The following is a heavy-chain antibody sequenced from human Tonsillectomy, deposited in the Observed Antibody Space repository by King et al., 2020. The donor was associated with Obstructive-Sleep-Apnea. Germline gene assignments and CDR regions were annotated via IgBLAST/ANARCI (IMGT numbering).Heavy chain of an antibody. V-gene: IGHV3-7*01. J-gene: IGHJ4*02. Sequence: VQLVESGGGLVQPGGSLRLSCTVSGISFSNYWMRWVRQAPGKGREWVANIKKDGSERYYVGAEKGRFTISRDHAKNSLFLQMNSLRGEDTAVYFCALITGSDYWGQGTMVTVSS. CDR2: IKKDGSER. CDR3: ALITGSDY. D-gene: IGHD1-1*01. CDR1: GISFSNYW.